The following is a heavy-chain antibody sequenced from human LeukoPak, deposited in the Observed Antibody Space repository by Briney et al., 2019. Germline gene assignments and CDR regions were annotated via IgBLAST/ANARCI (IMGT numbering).Heavy chain of an antibody. CDR2: IYRGGDT. D-gene: IGHD2-15*01. J-gene: IGHJ3*02. CDR1: GFTVINSY. V-gene: IGHV3-53*01. Sequence: GGSLRLSCAASGFTVINSYMNWVRQAPGKGLEWVSVIYRGGDTYYGDSVKGRFTISRDNSKNTLYLQMKSLGAEDTAVYYCARQYCRGGNCYGNAFDIWGQGTVVTVSS. CDR3: ARQYCRGGNCYGNAFDI.